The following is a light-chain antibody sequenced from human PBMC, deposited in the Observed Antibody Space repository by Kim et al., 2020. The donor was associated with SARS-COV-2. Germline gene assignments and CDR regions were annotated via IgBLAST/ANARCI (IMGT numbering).Light chain of an antibody. J-gene: IGLJ2*01. Sequence: GGTVTLTCGSSTGTVTSGYFPSWFQQKPGHAPRALICSTSNKHSWTPARFSGSLRGGKAALTLSSVQPEDEVEYYCLLYYGDGQLLFGGGTQLTVL. CDR2: STS. CDR1: TGTVTSGYF. CDR3: LLYYGDGQLL. V-gene: IGLV7-43*01.